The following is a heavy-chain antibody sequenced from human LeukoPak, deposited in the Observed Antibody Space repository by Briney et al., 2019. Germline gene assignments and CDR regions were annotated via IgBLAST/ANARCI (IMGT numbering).Heavy chain of an antibody. J-gene: IGHJ4*02. CDR3: AKDIDYGDYFYYFDY. D-gene: IGHD4-17*01. Sequence: GGSLRLSCAASGFTFSLYGLHWVRQAPGKGLEWVAFIRYDGSNEYYADSVKGRFTISRDNSKNTLYLQMNSLRVEDTAVYYCAKDIDYGDYFYYFDYWGQGTLVTVSS. CDR2: IRYDGSNE. CDR1: GFTFSLYG. V-gene: IGHV3-30*02.